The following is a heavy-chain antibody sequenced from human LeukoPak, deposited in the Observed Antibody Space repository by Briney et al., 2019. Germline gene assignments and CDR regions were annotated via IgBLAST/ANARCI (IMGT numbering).Heavy chain of an antibody. J-gene: IGHJ5*02. Sequence: ASVKVSCKASGYTFTNYDINWVRQATGQGREWMGWMNPNSGNTGYAQKFQGRVTITRNPSISTAYMEMSSLRYEDTAVYYCARALGPAGYRWWFDPWGQGTLVTVSS. CDR3: ARALGPAGYRWWFDP. D-gene: IGHD2-2*01. CDR1: GYTFTNYD. V-gene: IGHV1-8*03. CDR2: MNPNSGNT.